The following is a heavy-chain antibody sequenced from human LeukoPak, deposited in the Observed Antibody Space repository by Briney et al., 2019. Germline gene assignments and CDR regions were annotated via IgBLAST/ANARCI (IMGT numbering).Heavy chain of an antibody. CDR3: ATDPFGSPGY. D-gene: IGHD1-26*01. V-gene: IGHV1-24*01. Sequence: ASVKVSCKASGYTFTSYGISWVRQAPGQGLEWMGGFDPKDGETICAQKFQGRVTMTEDTSTDTAYMELSSLRSEDTAVYYCATDPFGSPGYWGQGTLVTVSS. J-gene: IGHJ4*02. CDR1: GYTFTSYG. CDR2: FDPKDGET.